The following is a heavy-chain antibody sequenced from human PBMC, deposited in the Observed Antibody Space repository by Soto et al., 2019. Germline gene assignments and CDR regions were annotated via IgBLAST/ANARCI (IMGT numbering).Heavy chain of an antibody. CDR3: ARTYSIVVMSCGY. J-gene: IGHJ4*02. CDR2: ISVYNGDT. D-gene: IGHD3-22*01. CDR1: GYTFTSYG. V-gene: IGHV1-18*01. Sequence: VASVKVSCKASGYTFTSYGISWVRQAPGQGLEWMGWISVYNGDTNYAQKFQGRVTMTTDTSTSTAYMELRSLRSDDTAVYYCARTYSIVVMSCGYWGQGTLVTVSS.